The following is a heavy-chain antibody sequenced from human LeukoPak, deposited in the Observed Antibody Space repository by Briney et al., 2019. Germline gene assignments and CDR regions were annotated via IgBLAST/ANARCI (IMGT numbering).Heavy chain of an antibody. CDR3: ASGLYGGLFDN. Sequence: GGSLRLSCVMSGITFSNYAMSWVRQAPGKGLEWISDISTDSGSTYHIESVRGRFTISRDNSKNTLYLQMNSLRAVDTAVYYCASGLYGGLFDNWGQGTLVTVSS. J-gene: IGHJ4*02. CDR1: GITFSNYA. V-gene: IGHV3-23*01. CDR2: ISTDSGST. D-gene: IGHD4/OR15-4a*01.